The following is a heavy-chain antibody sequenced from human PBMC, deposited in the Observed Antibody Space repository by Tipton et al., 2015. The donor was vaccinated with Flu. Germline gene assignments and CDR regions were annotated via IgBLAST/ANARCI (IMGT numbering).Heavy chain of an antibody. D-gene: IGHD2-15*01. Sequence: QLVQSGAEVKKPGASVKVSCKASGYTFTGYYMHWVRQAPGQGLEWMGRINPNSGGTNYAQKFQGRVTMTRDTSISTAYMELSRLRSDDTAVYYCARGGYCSGGSCYLLYYYGMDVWGRGTTVTVSS. CDR3: ARGGYCSGGSCYLLYYYGMDV. CDR2: INPNSGGT. CDR1: GYTFTGYY. V-gene: IGHV1-2*06. J-gene: IGHJ6*02.